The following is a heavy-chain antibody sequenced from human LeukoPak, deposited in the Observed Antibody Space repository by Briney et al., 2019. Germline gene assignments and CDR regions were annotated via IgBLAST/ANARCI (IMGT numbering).Heavy chain of an antibody. CDR1: GFSFSTYT. V-gene: IGHV3-69-1*02. Sequence: PGGSLRLSCTASGFSFSTYTMTWVRQAPGKGLEWVSGITDSGKPCYADSVKGRFTISRDNAKNSLYLQMNSLRAEDTGVYYCVISSGWKGGYYFDFWGQGTLVTVSA. CDR3: VISSGWKGGYYFDF. J-gene: IGHJ4*02. CDR2: ITDSGKP. D-gene: IGHD6-19*01.